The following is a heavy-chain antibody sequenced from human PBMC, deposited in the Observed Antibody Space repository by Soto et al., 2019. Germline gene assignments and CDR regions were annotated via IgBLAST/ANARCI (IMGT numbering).Heavy chain of an antibody. CDR1: GFTFSSYG. CDR3: ARDLDQPQYYYDSSGYS. Sequence: QVQLVESGGGVVQPGRSLRLSCAASGFTFSSYGMHWVRQAPGKGLEWVAVIWYDGSNKYYADSVKGRFTISRDNSKNTLYLQMNSLRAEDTAVYYCARDLDQPQYYYDSSGYSWGQGTLVTVSS. J-gene: IGHJ1*01. V-gene: IGHV3-33*01. CDR2: IWYDGSNK. D-gene: IGHD3-22*01.